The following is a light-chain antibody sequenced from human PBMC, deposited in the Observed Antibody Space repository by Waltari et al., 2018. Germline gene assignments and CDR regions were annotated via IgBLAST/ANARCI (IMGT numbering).Light chain of an antibody. CDR2: KAS. J-gene: IGKJ1*01. V-gene: IGKV1-5*03. CDR1: QSISSW. CDR3: QQYNSYWT. Sequence: DIQMTQSPSTLSASVGDRVTITCRASQSISSWLAWYPQKPGKAPKLLIYKASSLESGVPSRFSGSGSGTEFTITISSLQPDDFATYYCQQYNSYWTFGQGTKVEIK.